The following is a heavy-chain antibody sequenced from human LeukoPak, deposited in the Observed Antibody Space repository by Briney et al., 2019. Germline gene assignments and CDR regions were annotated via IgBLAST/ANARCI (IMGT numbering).Heavy chain of an antibody. CDR1: VGFTTYDY. CDR2: IHTTGST. V-gene: IGHV4-4*07. CDR3: ARGGGNRHFDS. J-gene: IGHJ4*02. Sequence: PAETLSLTCSVSVGFTTYDYWNWIRQPAGKAPEWVGRIHTTGSTNYNPSLKTPLTMSLDKSKNHFSLKVTSMTAADTALYYCARGGGNRHFDSWGQGILVTVSS. D-gene: IGHD4-23*01.